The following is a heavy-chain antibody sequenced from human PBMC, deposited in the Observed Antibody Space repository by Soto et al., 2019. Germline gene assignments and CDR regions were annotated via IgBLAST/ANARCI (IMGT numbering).Heavy chain of an antibody. CDR1: GFTFSSYA. CDR2: ISYDGSNK. V-gene: IGHV3-30*04. J-gene: IGHJ4*02. CDR3: AKEGRGIAAAGTFDY. D-gene: IGHD6-13*01. Sequence: GGSLRLSCAGSGFTFSSYAMHWVRQAPGKGLEWVAVISYDGSNKYYADSVKGRFTISRDNSKNTLYLQMNSLRAEDTAVYYCAKEGRGIAAAGTFDYWGQGTLVTVSS.